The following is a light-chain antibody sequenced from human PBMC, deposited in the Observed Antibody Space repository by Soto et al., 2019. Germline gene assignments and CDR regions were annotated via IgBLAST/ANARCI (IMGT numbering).Light chain of an antibody. J-gene: IGKJ1*01. CDR3: QQYNSDLWT. CDR2: KAS. Sequence: DIQMTQSPSTLSASVGDRVTITCRASQSISSWLAWYQQKAGKAPKLLIYKASSLESGVPSRFSGSGSGTEFTLTISSLQPYDFATYYCQQYNSDLWTFGQGTKVEIK. CDR1: QSISSW. V-gene: IGKV1-5*03.